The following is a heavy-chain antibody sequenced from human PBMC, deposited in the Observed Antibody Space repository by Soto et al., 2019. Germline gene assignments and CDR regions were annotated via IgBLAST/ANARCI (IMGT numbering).Heavy chain of an antibody. CDR3: AISSTARGGDDY. J-gene: IGHJ4*02. CDR2: INQDGSEK. V-gene: IGHV3-7*01. CDR1: GFTFSRYW. Sequence: QLVESGGGLVQPGGSLRLSCAASGFTFSRYWMTWVRQAPGKGLEWVVNINQDGSEKYYVDSVKGRFTISRDNAKNSLYLQMNSLRAEDRAVYYCAISSTARGGDDYWGQGTLVTVSS. D-gene: IGHD3-10*01.